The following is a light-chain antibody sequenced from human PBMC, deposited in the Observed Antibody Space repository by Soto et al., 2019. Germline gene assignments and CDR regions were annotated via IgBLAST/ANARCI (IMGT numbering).Light chain of an antibody. CDR1: QSVTSSY. J-gene: IGKJ5*01. CDR2: AAS. CDR3: QQSSSSPIT. V-gene: IGKV3-20*01. Sequence: EIVLTQSPGTLSLSPGERATLSCRASQSVTSSYLAWYQQKPGQAPRLLMYAASSRATGIPDRFSGSVSGTDFTLTISRLEAEDFAVYYCQQSSSSPITFGQGTRLEIK.